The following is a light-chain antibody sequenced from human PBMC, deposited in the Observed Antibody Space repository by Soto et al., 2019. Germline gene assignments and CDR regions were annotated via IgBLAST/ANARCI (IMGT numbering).Light chain of an antibody. CDR1: QSIGTW. J-gene: IGKJ2*01. V-gene: IGKV1-5*03. Sequence: DIQMTQSPSTLSASVGDRVTITCRASQSIGTWLAWYQQRPGKAPKLLIYKASNLESGVPSRFTGSGSGTEFTLTISSLQPDDFETYYCQQCDSYPYTFGQGAKVEIK. CDR2: KAS. CDR3: QQCDSYPYT.